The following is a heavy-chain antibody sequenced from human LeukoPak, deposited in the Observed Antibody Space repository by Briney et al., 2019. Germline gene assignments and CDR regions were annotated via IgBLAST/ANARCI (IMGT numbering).Heavy chain of an antibody. D-gene: IGHD1-26*01. J-gene: IGHJ4*02. CDR2: TYYRSKWYN. Sequence: SQTLSLTCAISGVSVSSNTAAWNWIRQSPSRGLEWLGRTYYRSKWYNDYAVSVKSRITINPDTSKNQFSLQLNSVTPEDTAVYFCARVLDVGPTYFDYWGQGTLVTVPS. CDR3: ARVLDVGPTYFDY. V-gene: IGHV6-1*01. CDR1: GVSVSSNTAA.